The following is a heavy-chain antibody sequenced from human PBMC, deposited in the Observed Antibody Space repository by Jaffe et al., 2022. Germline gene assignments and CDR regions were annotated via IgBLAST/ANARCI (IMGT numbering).Heavy chain of an antibody. D-gene: IGHD4-17*01. CDR3: ARDSHDYGDYVRAFDI. J-gene: IGHJ3*02. Sequence: EVQLVESGGGLVKPGGSLRLSCAASGFTFSSYSMNWVRQAPGKGLEWVSSISSSSSYIYYADSVKGRFTISRDNAKNSLYLQMNSLRAEDTAVYYCARDSHDYGDYVRAFDIWGQGTMVTVSS. CDR1: GFTFSSYS. V-gene: IGHV3-21*01. CDR2: ISSSSSYI.